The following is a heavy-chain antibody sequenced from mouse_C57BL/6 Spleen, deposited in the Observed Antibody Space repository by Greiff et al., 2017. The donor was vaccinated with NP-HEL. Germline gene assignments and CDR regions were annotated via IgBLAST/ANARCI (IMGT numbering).Heavy chain of an antibody. CDR3: ASDSNYSSWFAY. J-gene: IGHJ3*01. D-gene: IGHD2-5*01. Sequence: VQLKESGPELVKPGASVKISCKASGYSFTGYYMNWVKQSPEKSLEWIGEINPSTGGTTYNQKFKAKATLTVDKSSSTAYMQLKSLTSEDSAVYYCASDSNYSSWFAYWGQGTLVTVSA. CDR1: GYSFTGYY. V-gene: IGHV1-42*01. CDR2: INPSTGGT.